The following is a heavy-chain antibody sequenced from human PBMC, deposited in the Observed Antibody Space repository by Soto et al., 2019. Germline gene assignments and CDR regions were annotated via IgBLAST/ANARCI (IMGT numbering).Heavy chain of an antibody. J-gene: IGHJ6*02. CDR2: IYYSGST. CDR1: GGSVSSDSYY. CDR3: ARGNLCYYDGMDV. D-gene: IGHD2-21*01. Sequence: QVQLQESGPGLVKPSETLSLTCTVSGGSVSSDSYYWSWIRQPPGKGLEWIGYIYYSGSTKYNPYIMSRVTISVDTSKNQFSLKLSSVTAADTAVYYCARGNLCYYDGMDVWVQGTTVTVSS. V-gene: IGHV4-61*01.